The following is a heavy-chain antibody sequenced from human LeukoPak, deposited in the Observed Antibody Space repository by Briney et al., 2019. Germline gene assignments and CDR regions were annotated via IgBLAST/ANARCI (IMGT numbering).Heavy chain of an antibody. V-gene: IGHV4-39*01. D-gene: IGHD3-16*02. CDR3: ARLYVWESYRYFDY. J-gene: IGHJ4*02. CDR2: IYYSGST. CDR1: GGSISSSSYY. Sequence: SDTLSLTCTVSGGSISSSSYYCGWIRQPPGKGLEWSGSIYYSGSTYYNPSLKSRVTISVDTSKNQFSLKLSSVTAADTAVYYCARLYVWESYRYFDYWGQGTLVTVSS.